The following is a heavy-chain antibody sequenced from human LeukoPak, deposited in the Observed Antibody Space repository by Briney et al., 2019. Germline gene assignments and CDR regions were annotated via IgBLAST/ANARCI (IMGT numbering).Heavy chain of an antibody. V-gene: IGHV3-21*01. CDR1: GFTFSDYT. J-gene: IGHJ4*02. Sequence: KSGGSLRLSCAASGFTFSDYTMNWVRQAPGKGLEWVSSISSGSSYIYYADSVKGRFTIPRDNAKNSLYLQMNNLRAEDTAVYYCARDHYYDSSGTENWGEGTLVTVSS. CDR2: ISSGSSYI. CDR3: ARDHYYDSSGTEN. D-gene: IGHD3-22*01.